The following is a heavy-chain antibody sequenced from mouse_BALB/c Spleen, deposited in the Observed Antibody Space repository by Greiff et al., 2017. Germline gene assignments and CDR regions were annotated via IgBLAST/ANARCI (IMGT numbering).Heavy chain of an antibody. CDR2: ISSGGSYT. Sequence: EVMLVESGGGLVKPGGSLKLSCAASGFTFSSYAMSWVRQTPEKRLAWVATISSGGSYTYYPDSVKGRFTISRDNAKNTLYLQMSSLRSEDTAMYYCARQVRRDYYAMDYWGQGTSVTVSS. D-gene: IGHD2-14*01. CDR1: GFTFSSYA. V-gene: IGHV5-9-3*01. J-gene: IGHJ4*01. CDR3: ARQVRRDYYAMDY.